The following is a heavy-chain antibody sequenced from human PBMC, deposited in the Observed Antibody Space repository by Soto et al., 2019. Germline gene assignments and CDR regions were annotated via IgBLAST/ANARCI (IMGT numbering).Heavy chain of an antibody. J-gene: IGHJ6*02. D-gene: IGHD3-3*01. Sequence: QVQVVESGGGAVQPGRTLRLSCAAYGFTFRSHAMHWVRQAPGKGLEWLAAISYDGTKTYHADSVKGRFTISRDNYKNVLYLQMSGPRVDDTAIYYCARDRSDHLLYYHYYGMDVWGRGTTVAVSS. CDR1: GFTFRSHA. CDR2: ISYDGTKT. CDR3: ARDRSDHLLYYHYYGMDV. V-gene: IGHV3-30-3*01.